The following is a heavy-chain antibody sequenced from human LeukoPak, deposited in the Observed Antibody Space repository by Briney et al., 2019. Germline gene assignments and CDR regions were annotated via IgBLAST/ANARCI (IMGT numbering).Heavy chain of an antibody. CDR1: GFTFSSYG. V-gene: IGHV3-23*01. D-gene: IGHD4-17*01. CDR2: ITDSGRKT. J-gene: IGHJ4*02. Sequence: PGGSLRLSCAASGFTFSSYGMNWVRQASGRGLEWVSGITDSGRKTYYADSVKGRFSISRDNSKNTVYLQMSDLRAEDTAVYYCAKITKATTPNYWGQGTLVTVSS. CDR3: AKITKATTPNY.